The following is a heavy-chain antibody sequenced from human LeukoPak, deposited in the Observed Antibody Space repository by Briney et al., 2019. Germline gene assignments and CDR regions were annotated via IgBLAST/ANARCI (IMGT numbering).Heavy chain of an antibody. D-gene: IGHD6-6*01. J-gene: IGHJ6*02. V-gene: IGHV3-30-3*01. Sequence: PGGSLRLSCAASGLTLSSYAMHWVRQAPGKGLEWVAVISYDGSNKYYADSVKGRFTISRDNSKNTLYLQMNSLRAEDTAVYYCARRRAARRGLHYYYYGMDVWGQGTTVTVSS. CDR3: ARRRAARRGLHYYYYGMDV. CDR1: GLTLSSYA. CDR2: ISYDGSNK.